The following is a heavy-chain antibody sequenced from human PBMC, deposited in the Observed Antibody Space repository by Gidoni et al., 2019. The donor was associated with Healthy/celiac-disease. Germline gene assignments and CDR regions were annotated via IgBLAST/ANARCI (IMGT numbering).Heavy chain of an antibody. CDR2: ISWNSGSI. J-gene: IGHJ6*02. D-gene: IGHD2-2*02. CDR1: GFTFDDYA. V-gene: IGHV3-9*01. CDR3: AKELMVVVPAAIRGDYYYYGMDV. Sequence: EVQLVESGGGLVQPGRSLRLSCAASGFTFDDYAMHWVRQAPGKGLEWVSGISWNSGSIGYADSVKGRFTISRDNAKNSLYLQMNSLRAEDTALYYCAKELMVVVPAAIRGDYYYYGMDVWGQGTTVTVSS.